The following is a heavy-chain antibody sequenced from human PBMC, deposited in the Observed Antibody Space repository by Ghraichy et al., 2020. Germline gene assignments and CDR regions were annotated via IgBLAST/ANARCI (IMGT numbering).Heavy chain of an antibody. J-gene: IGHJ4*02. CDR2: VYSGGNT. D-gene: IGHD1-7*01. CDR3: VREVGGTGTYYFDF. V-gene: IGHV4-4*07. Sequence: SETLSLTCTVSGGPTNKYFWTWIRQPAGKRLEWIGRVYSGGNTNYNPSLKSRLSMSLDTSKNQFSLKLTSVTAADTAVYYCVREVGGTGTYYFDFWGQGTLVTVSS. CDR1: GGPTNKYF.